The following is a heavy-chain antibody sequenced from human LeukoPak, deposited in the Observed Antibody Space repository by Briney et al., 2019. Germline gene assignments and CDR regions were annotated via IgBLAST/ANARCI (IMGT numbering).Heavy chain of an antibody. D-gene: IGHD3-22*01. CDR2: INAASGNT. V-gene: IGHV1-3*01. CDR3: ARDRYYDDSSVFKLDF. Sequence: ASVKVSCKASGYAFTNYAIHWLRKAPGQRLEGEGWINAASGNTKYSQRLQGRITITRDTSANTVYMQLSSLRSEDSAVYYCARDRYYDDSSVFKLDFWGQGSLVTVSS. J-gene: IGHJ4*02. CDR1: GYAFTNYA.